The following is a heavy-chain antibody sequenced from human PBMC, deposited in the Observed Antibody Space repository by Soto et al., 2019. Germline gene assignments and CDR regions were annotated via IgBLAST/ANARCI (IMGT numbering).Heavy chain of an antibody. CDR3: VRGYCKTSPCSGDFQF. Sequence: ASVKVSCKASGYKITTYFIHWVRQAPGQGLEWMGMIHPSGDTGYAQKFRGRVTMTIDTSTTTAYMELRNLTSEDTAVYFSVRGYCKTSPCSGDFQFWGQGTLVNVAS. J-gene: IGHJ1*01. V-gene: IGHV1-46*01. CDR1: GYKITTYF. D-gene: IGHD2-15*01. CDR2: IHPSGDT.